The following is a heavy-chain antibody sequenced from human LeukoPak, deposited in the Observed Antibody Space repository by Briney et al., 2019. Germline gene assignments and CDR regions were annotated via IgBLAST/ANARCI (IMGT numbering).Heavy chain of an antibody. CDR2: TSASGAST. V-gene: IGHV3-23*01. J-gene: IGHJ4*02. CDR3: AKVMYYYASTGYGVLTYFDH. Sequence: PGGSLRLSCAASGLTFSSSGMSWVRQAPGKGLERVSATSASGASTYYAESVKGRFTISRDNSKNTLYVQMSSLRAEDTAVYYCAKVMYYYASTGYGVLTYFDHWGQGTQVTVSS. D-gene: IGHD3-22*01. CDR1: GLTFSSSG.